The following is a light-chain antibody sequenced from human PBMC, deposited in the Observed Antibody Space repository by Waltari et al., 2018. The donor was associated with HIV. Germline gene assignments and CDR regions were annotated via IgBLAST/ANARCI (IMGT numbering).Light chain of an antibody. CDR1: QTLLYNKNNKNY. CDR3: QQYHSVPYS. Sequence: DIVVTQSTDSLAVSLGERATINCKSSQTLLYNKNNKNYLAWYQRKPGQPPKLLIYWASTRQSGVPDRFSGSGSGTDFTLTISSLQAEDVAVYYCQQYHSVPYSFGQGTELEI. J-gene: IGKJ2*03. CDR2: WAS. V-gene: IGKV4-1*01.